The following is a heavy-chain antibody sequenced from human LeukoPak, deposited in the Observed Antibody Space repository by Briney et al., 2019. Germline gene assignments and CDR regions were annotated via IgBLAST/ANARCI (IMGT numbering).Heavy chain of an antibody. J-gene: IGHJ4*02. D-gene: IGHD2-2*01. Sequence: GGSLRLSCAASGFTFSGHAMHWARQTPGKGLEWEAVISYDGRNEYYADSVKGRFTISRDNSKNTLFLQMNSLRAEDTALYYCARQDCSPSCYLAYWGQGTLVTVSS. CDR2: ISYDGRNE. V-gene: IGHV3-30*04. CDR3: ARQDCSPSCYLAY. CDR1: GFTFSGHA.